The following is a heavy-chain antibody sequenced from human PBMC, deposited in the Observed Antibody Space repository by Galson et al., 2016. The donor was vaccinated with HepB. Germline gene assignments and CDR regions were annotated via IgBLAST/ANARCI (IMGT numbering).Heavy chain of an antibody. Sequence: SLRLSCAASASTFRSYGMHWVRQAPGKGLEWVAVIGYDGNYRSYVDSVKGRFTVSRDNSKNTLYLQMTSLRVEDTAVYFCARNRVSGWSRSGPGMDVWGQGTAVTVSS. CDR3: ARNRVSGWSRSGPGMDV. V-gene: IGHV3-33*01. J-gene: IGHJ6*02. CDR1: ASTFRSYG. CDR2: IGYDGNYR. D-gene: IGHD6-19*01.